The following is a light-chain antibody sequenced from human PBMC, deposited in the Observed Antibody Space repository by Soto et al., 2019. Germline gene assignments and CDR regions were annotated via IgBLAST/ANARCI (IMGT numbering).Light chain of an antibody. CDR3: AAWDDSLNGVV. Sequence: SALTEPPSASGTPGQRVTISCSGSSSNIGSNTVNWYQQLPGTAPKLLIYSNNQRPSGVPDRFSGYKSGTSASLAISGLQSEDEADYYCAAWDDSLNGVVFGGGTKLTVL. V-gene: IGLV1-44*01. CDR1: SSNIGSNT. CDR2: SNN. J-gene: IGLJ2*01.